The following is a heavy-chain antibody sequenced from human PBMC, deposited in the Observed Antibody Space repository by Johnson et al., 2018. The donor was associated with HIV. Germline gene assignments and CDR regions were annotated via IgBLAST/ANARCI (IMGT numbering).Heavy chain of an antibody. Sequence: QVQLVESGGGVVKPGESLRLSCAASGFIFSSYAMHWVRQAPGKGLEWVAVISYDGSNKYYAASVKGRFTISRAHSKNTLYLQMNSLRAEDTAGYYCARVARHDGWWFDAFDIWGQGTMVTVSS. CDR2: ISYDGSNK. J-gene: IGHJ3*02. CDR3: ARVARHDGWWFDAFDI. D-gene: IGHD2-15*01. CDR1: GFIFSSYA. V-gene: IGHV3-30*04.